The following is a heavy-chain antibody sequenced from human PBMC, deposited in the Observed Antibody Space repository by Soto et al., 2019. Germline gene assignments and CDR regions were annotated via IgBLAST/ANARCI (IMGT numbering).Heavy chain of an antibody. V-gene: IGHV1-2*02. J-gene: IGHJ4*02. D-gene: IGHD3-10*01. CDR1: GYTFTGYY. CDR2: INPNSGGT. Sequence: GASVKVSCKASGYTFTGYYTHWVRQAPGQGLEWMGWINPNSGGTNYAQKFQGRVTMTRDTSISTAYMELSRLRSDDTAVYYCASGIYGSGSLAPFDYWGQGTLVTVSS. CDR3: ASGIYGSGSLAPFDY.